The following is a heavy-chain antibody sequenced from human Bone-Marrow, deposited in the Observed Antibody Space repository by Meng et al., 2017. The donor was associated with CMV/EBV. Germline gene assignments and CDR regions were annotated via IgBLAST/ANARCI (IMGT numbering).Heavy chain of an antibody. Sequence: GGSLRLSCAASGFTFSSYAMHWVRQAPGKGLEWVAVISYDGSNKYYADSVEGRFTISRDNSKNTLYLQMNSLRAEDTAVYYCARDGGLWFGESQDYAFDYWGQGTLVTVSS. CDR1: GFTFSSYA. J-gene: IGHJ4*02. CDR3: ARDGGLWFGESQDYAFDY. CDR2: ISYDGSNK. D-gene: IGHD3-10*01. V-gene: IGHV3-30*04.